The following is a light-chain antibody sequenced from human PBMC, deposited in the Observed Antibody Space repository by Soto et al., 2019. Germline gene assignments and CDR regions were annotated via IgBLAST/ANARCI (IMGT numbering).Light chain of an antibody. CDR3: QHYSGDRAT. V-gene: IGKV1-5*01. CDR1: QTISVS. J-gene: IGKJ1*01. Sequence: IQMTQSPSTLSASVGDTVTITCRASQTISVSLAWYQQKPGKAPNLLIYDASTLQGGVPSRFSGSGSGTEFTLTVSSLRPDDFATYYCQHYSGDRATFGQGTKVDIK. CDR2: DAS.